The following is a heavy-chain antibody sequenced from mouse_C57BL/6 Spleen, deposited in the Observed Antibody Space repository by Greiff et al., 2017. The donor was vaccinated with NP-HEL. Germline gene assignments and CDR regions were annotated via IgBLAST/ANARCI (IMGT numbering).Heavy chain of an antibody. D-gene: IGHD1-1*01. V-gene: IGHV1-53*01. CDR1: GYTFTSYW. J-gene: IGHJ1*03. CDR2: INPSNGGT. Sequence: VQLQQPGTELVKPGASVTLSCKASGYTFTSYWMHWVKQRPGQGLEWIGNINPSNGGTNYNEKFKSKATLTVDKSSSTAYMQLSSLTSEDSAVYYCARSTTVVARYFDVWGTGTTVTVSS. CDR3: ARSTTVVARYFDV.